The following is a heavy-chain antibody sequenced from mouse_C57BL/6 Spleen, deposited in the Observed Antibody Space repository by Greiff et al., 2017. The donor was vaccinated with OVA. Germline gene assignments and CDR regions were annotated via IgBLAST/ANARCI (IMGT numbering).Heavy chain of an antibody. Sequence: GGGLVQPKGSLKLSCAASGFTFNTYAMHWVRQAPGKGLEWVARIRSKSSNYATYYADSVKDRFTISREESQSRIYLQMNNLKTEDTAMYYCVRGRGNWDYFDYWGQGTTLTVSS. CDR2: IRSKSSNYAT. CDR3: VRGRGNWDYFDY. J-gene: IGHJ2*01. CDR1: GFTFNTYA. D-gene: IGHD4-1*01. V-gene: IGHV10-3*01.